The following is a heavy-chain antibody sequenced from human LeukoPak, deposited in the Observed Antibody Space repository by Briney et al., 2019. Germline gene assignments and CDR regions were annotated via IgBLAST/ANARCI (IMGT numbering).Heavy chain of an antibody. Sequence: SQTLSLTCTVSGGSISSGSYYWSWVRQPAGKGLEWIGRIYTSGSTNYNPSLKSRVTISVDTSKNQFSLKLSSVTAADTAVYYCARDGLWFGEGVWGQGTLVTVSS. CDR1: GGSISSGSYY. V-gene: IGHV4-61*02. CDR2: IYTSGST. D-gene: IGHD3-10*01. J-gene: IGHJ4*02. CDR3: ARDGLWFGEGV.